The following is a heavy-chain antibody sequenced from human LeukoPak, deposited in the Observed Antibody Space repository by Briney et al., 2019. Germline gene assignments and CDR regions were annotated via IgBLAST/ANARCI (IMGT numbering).Heavy chain of an antibody. Sequence: GGSLRLSCAASGFTFSTYSMNWVRQAPGKGLEWVSYISSSSSTIYYADSVKGRFTISRDNAKNSLYLQMNSLRAEDTAVYYCATQETVAARWYYMDVWGKGTTVTVSS. J-gene: IGHJ6*03. D-gene: IGHD2-15*01. CDR3: ATQETVAARWYYMDV. V-gene: IGHV3-48*04. CDR2: ISSSSSTI. CDR1: GFTFSTYS.